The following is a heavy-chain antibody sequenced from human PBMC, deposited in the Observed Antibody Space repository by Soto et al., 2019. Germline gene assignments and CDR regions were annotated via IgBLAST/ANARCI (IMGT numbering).Heavy chain of an antibody. Sequence: GSLRLSCAASGFTFSSYAMSWTRQPPGQGLEYIGSVYYGGAIFYSGNIYYNPSLKSRVTISVDTSKNQFSLRLSSVTAADTGVYYCVRYDRINMKPYSPEGFHIWGQGTMVTVSS. CDR2: VYYGGAIFYSGNI. V-gene: IGHV4-39*01. CDR1: GFTFSSYA. D-gene: IGHD3-3*02. CDR3: VRYDRINMKPYSPEGFHI. J-gene: IGHJ3*02.